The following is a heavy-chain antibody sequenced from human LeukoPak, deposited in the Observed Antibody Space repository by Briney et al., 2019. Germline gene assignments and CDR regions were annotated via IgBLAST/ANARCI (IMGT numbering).Heavy chain of an antibody. CDR1: GFTFSSYW. D-gene: IGHD6-6*01. CDR2: IKQDGSEK. Sequence: GGSLRLSCAASGFTFSSYWMSWVRQAPGKGLEWVPNIKQDGSEKYYVDSVKGRFTISRDNAKNSLYLQMNSLRAEDTAVYYCARDPRIAARPSYFDYWGQGTLVTVSS. CDR3: ARDPRIAARPSYFDY. J-gene: IGHJ4*02. V-gene: IGHV3-7*01.